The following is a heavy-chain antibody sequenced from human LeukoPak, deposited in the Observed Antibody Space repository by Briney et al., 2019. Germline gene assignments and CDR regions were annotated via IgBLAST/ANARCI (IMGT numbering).Heavy chain of an antibody. CDR1: GGSFSGYY. Sequence: SETLSLTCAVYGGSFSGYYWSWIRQPPGKGLEWIGEINRSGSTNYNPSLKSRVTISVDTSKNQFSLKLSSVTAADTAVYYCARDKRRGGSYSSRGSSAVDYWGQGTLVTVSS. D-gene: IGHD6-13*01. J-gene: IGHJ4*02. CDR3: ARDKRRGGSYSSRGSSAVDY. CDR2: INRSGST. V-gene: IGHV4-34*01.